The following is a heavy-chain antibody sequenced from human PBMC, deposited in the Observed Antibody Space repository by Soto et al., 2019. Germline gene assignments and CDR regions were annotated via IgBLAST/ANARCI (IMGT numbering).Heavy chain of an antibody. Sequence: PGGSLRLSCAASGFTFSSYSMNWVRQAPGKGLEWVSSISSSSSYIYYADSVKGRFTISRDNAKNSLYLQMNSLRAEDTAVYYCARALPSSSWYYFDYWGQGTLVTVSS. V-gene: IGHV3-21*01. CDR3: ARALPSSSWYYFDY. J-gene: IGHJ4*02. CDR1: GFTFSSYS. CDR2: ISSSSSYI. D-gene: IGHD6-13*01.